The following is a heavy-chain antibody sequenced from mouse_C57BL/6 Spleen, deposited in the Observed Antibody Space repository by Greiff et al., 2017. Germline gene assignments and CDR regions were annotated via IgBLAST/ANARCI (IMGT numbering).Heavy chain of an antibody. CDR3: ARDYVYWYFDV. CDR1: GYTFTDYN. J-gene: IGHJ1*03. CDR2: INPNNGGT. D-gene: IGHD2-4*01. Sequence: VQLQQSGPELVKPGASVKMSCKASGYTFTDYNMHWVKQSHGKSLEWIGYINPNNGGTSYNQKFKGKATLTVNKSSSTAYMELRSLTSEGSAVYYCARDYVYWYFDVGGTGTTVTLAS. V-gene: IGHV1-22*01.